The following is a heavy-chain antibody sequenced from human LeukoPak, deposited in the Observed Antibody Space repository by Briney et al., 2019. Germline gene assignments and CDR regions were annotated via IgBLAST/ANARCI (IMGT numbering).Heavy chain of an antibody. CDR1: GGSISSSSYY. D-gene: IGHD6-13*01. CDR3: ARNSPTRIAAAGIGDFDY. J-gene: IGHJ4*02. CDR2: IYYSGST. V-gene: IGHV4-39*01. Sequence: SETLSLTCTVSGGSISSSSYYWGWIRQPPGQGLEWIGSIYYSGSTYYNPSLKSRVTISVDTSKNQFSLKLSSVTAADTAVYYCARNSPTRIAAAGIGDFDYWGQGTLVTVSS.